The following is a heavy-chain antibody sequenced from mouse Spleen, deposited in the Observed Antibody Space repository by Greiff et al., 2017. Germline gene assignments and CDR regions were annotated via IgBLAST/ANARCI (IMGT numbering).Heavy chain of an antibody. CDR2: IYWDDDK. J-gene: IGHJ3*01. V-gene: IGHV8-12*01. Sequence: VTLKGSGPGIFRSSQTLGLTCSFSGFSLSTSGMGVSGFGQPPGKGLEWLAHIYWDDDKRYNPSLKSRLTISKDTSRNQVFLKITSVDTADTATYYCARDYYPPWFAYWGQGTLVTVSA. CDR3: ARDYYPPWFAY. CDR1: GFSLSTSGMG. D-gene: IGHD2-1*01.